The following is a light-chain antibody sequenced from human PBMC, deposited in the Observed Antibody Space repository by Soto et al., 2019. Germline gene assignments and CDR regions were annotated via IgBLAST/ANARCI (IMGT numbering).Light chain of an antibody. CDR3: QQVYGAPLT. V-gene: IGKV4-1*01. CDR1: QSVLSSSNNHNY. CDR2: GAA. Sequence: DIVMTQSPDSLAVSLGERATINCKSSQSVLSSSNNHNYLAWFQQQPGQPPKLLISGAATRDSGVPDRFSGSGSGTDFTLTSSHLQAEEVALYYCQQVYGAPLTFGGGTKVDIK. J-gene: IGKJ4*01.